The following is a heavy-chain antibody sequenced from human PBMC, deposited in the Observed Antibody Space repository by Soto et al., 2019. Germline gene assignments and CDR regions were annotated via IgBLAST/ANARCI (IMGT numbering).Heavy chain of an antibody. CDR2: IYYSGST. V-gene: IGHV4-39*01. CDR1: GGSISSSSFY. J-gene: IGHJ6*02. CDR3: AVFFLTWRSPYYYYDYGMYV. D-gene: IGHD3-3*01. Sequence: QLHLQESGPGLVKPSETLSLTCTVSGGSISSSSFYWGWIRKPPGKGLQWIGSIYYSGSTYYNPSLKSRITISVDTSKIQFSLKLRSVTAADTAVYYCAVFFLTWRSPYYYYDYGMYVWGQGTTVTVSS.